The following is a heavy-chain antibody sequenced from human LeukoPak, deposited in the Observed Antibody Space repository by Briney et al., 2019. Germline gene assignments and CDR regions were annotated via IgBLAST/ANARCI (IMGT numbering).Heavy chain of an antibody. CDR1: GFTFSSYS. D-gene: IGHD1-26*01. Sequence: GGSLRLSCAASGFTFSSYSMSWVRQAPGKGLEWVSSISSSSSYIYYADSVKGRFTISRDNAKNSLYLQMNSLRAEDTAVYYCARDLQWELSGIGVYWGQGTLVTVSS. CDR2: ISSSSSYI. CDR3: ARDLQWELSGIGVY. J-gene: IGHJ4*02. V-gene: IGHV3-21*06.